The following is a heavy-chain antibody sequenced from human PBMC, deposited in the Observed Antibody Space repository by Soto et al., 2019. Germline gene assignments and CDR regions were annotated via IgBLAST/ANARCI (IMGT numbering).Heavy chain of an antibody. CDR1: GGSFSGYY. J-gene: IGHJ4*02. CDR3: ARGTDYGILTGYWVFDY. Sequence: QVQLQQWGAGLLKPSETLSLTCAVYGGSFSGYYWSWIRQPPGKGLEWIGEINHSGSTNYNPSLTCRVTISVDSSNTQFSLKLSLVTAAASAVYYGARGTDYGILTGYWVFDYWGQGTLVTVSS. V-gene: IGHV4-34*01. CDR2: INHSGST. D-gene: IGHD3-9*01.